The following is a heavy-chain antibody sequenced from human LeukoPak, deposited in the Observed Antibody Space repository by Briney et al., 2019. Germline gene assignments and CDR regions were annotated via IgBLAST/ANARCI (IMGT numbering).Heavy chain of an antibody. CDR2: ISGSAYTT. CDR1: GSTFSNYA. Sequence: GGSLRLSYAASGSTFSNYAMNWVGQAPGKRLEWGSSISGSAYTTYYADSVKGRFTISRDNSKNILYLQMNSLRADDTAVYYCTRALSVYDYWGQGTLVTVSS. CDR3: TRALSVYDY. J-gene: IGHJ4*02. D-gene: IGHD5/OR15-5a*01. V-gene: IGHV3-23*01.